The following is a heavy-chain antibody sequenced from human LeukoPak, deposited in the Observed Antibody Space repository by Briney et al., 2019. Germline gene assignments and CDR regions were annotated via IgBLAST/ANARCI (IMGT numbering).Heavy chain of an antibody. Sequence: GGSLRLSCAASGFTFSSYSMNWVRQAPGKGLEWVSSISSSSSYIYYADSVKGRFTISRDNAKNSLYLQMNSLRAEDTAVYYCARDRGSSWSYYYYGMDVWGQGTTVTVSS. J-gene: IGHJ6*02. V-gene: IGHV3-21*04. CDR1: GFTFSSYS. D-gene: IGHD6-13*01. CDR3: ARDRGSSWSYYYYGMDV. CDR2: ISSSSSYI.